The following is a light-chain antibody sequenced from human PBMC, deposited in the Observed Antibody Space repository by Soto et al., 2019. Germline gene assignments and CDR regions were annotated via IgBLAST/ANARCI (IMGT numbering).Light chain of an antibody. CDR3: QQYDSSPKT. Sequence: EIVLTQSQGTLSLSPGERATLSFRARQSVSSSYLAWYQQKPGQAPRLLIYDASNRATGIPARFSGSGSGTEFTLTISSLQSEDFAVYYCQQYDSSPKTFGQGTKVDIK. CDR1: QSVSSSY. V-gene: IGKV3-20*01. CDR2: DAS. J-gene: IGKJ1*01.